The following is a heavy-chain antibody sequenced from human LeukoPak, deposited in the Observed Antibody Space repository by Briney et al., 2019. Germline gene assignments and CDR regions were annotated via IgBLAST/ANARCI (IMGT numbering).Heavy chain of an antibody. J-gene: IGHJ4*02. V-gene: IGHV4-38-2*02. CDR1: GYSISSGYY. CDR3: ARRTVGAAWAY. D-gene: IGHD1-26*01. CDR2: IYHSGST. Sequence: SETLSLTCTVSGYSISSGYYWGWIRQPPGKGLEWIGSIYHSGSTYYNPSLKSRVTISVDTSKNQFSLKLTSVTAADTAVYFCARRTVGAAWAYWGQGTLVTVSS.